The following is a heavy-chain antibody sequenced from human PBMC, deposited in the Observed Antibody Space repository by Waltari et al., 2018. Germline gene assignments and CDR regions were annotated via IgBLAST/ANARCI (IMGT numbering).Heavy chain of an antibody. J-gene: IGHJ4*02. Sequence: EVQLLESGGGLVQPGGSLRLSCAASGFTFSSYAMSWVRQAPGKVLEWVSAISGSGGRTYYADSVKGRFTISRDNSKNTLYLQMNSLRAEDTAVYYCANPYVTGTTVFDYWGQGTLVTVSS. CDR1: GFTFSSYA. V-gene: IGHV3-23*01. D-gene: IGHD1-20*01. CDR3: ANPYVTGTTVFDY. CDR2: ISGSGGRT.